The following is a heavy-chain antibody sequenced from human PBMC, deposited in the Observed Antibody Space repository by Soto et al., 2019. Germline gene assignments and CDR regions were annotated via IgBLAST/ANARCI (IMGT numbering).Heavy chain of an antibody. D-gene: IGHD6-13*01. CDR2: ISSSSSYI. V-gene: IGHV3-21*01. CDR1: GFTFSSYS. J-gene: IGHJ5*02. CDR3: ARDQPSSWYTPRDNWFDP. Sequence: GSLRLSCAASGFTFSSYSMNWVRQAPGKGLEWVSSISSSSSYIYYADSVKGRFTISRDNAKNSLYLQMNSLRAEDTAVYYCARDQPSSWYTPRDNWFDPWGQGTLVTVSS.